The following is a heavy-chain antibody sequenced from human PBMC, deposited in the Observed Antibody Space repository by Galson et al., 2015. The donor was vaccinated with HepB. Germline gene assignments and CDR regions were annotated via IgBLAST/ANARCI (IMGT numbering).Heavy chain of an antibody. CDR3: ARGVRGSRYCWFDA. Sequence: ETLSLTCSVAGDSISGSAYYWAWLRQSPQKGPEWIGTINYRGDTNDEPSLKSRVSISVDAPKNQISLKLTSVRAADSGVYYCARGVRGSRYCWFDAWGQGSVVTVSS. V-gene: IGHV4-39*01. CDR1: GDSISGSAYY. CDR2: INYRGDT. D-gene: IGHD2-15*01. J-gene: IGHJ5*02.